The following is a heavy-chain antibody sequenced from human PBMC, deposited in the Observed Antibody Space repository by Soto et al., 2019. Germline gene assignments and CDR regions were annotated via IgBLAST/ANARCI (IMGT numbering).Heavy chain of an antibody. CDR2: IYPGDSDT. V-gene: IGHV5-51*01. J-gene: IGHJ3*02. Sequence: GESLKISCKGSGYSFTSYWIGWVRQMPGKGLEWMGIIYPGDSDTRYSPSFQGQVTISADKSISTAYLQWSSLKASDTAMYYCARSHLGYCSSTSCYEDAFDIWGQGTMGTVSS. CDR3: ARSHLGYCSSTSCYEDAFDI. CDR1: GYSFTSYW. D-gene: IGHD2-2*01.